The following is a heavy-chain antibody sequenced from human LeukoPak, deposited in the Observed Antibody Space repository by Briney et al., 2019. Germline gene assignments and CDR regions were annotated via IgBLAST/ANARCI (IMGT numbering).Heavy chain of an antibody. CDR3: ARVAHDIVVVVAATPDY. J-gene: IGHJ4*02. CDR2: ITSRRSYI. Sequence: GGSLRLSCAASGFTFSSYSMNWVGQAPGKGLEWVSSITSRRSYIYYANSVKGRFTISRDNAKNSLYLQMNSLRDEDTAVYYCARVAHDIVVVVAATPDYWGQGTRVTVSS. CDR1: GFTFSSYS. V-gene: IGHV3-21*01. D-gene: IGHD2-15*01.